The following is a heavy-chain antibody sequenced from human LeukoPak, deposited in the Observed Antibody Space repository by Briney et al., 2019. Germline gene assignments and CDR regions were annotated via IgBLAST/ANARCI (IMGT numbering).Heavy chain of an antibody. V-gene: IGHV3-48*04. J-gene: IGHJ4*02. Sequence: GGSLRLSCAASGFTLRTYWMTWVRQAPGKGLEWVSYISASGDTIYYADSVRGRFTISRDNTKNSLYLQMNSLRAEDTAVYYCAREGYGGNGDFDYWGQGTLVTVSS. CDR3: AREGYGGNGDFDY. CDR1: GFTLRTYW. D-gene: IGHD4-23*01. CDR2: ISASGDTI.